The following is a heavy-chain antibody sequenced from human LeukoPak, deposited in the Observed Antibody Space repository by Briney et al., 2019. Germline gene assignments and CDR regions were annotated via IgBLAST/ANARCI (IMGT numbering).Heavy chain of an antibody. CDR3: ARGSYGDYALDY. CDR2: ISYSGST. D-gene: IGHD4-17*01. J-gene: IGHJ4*02. CDR1: GASISSYY. V-gene: IGHV4-59*01. Sequence: SETLSLTCTVSGASISSYYWSWIRQPPGKGLECIGYISYSGSTNFNPSLKSRVTISVDSSKNQFSLKLSSVTAADTAVYYCARGSYGDYALDYWGQGTLVTVSS.